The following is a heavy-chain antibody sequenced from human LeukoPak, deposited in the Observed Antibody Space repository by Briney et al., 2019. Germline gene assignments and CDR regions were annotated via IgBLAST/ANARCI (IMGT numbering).Heavy chain of an antibody. D-gene: IGHD6-19*01. CDR1: RYTFTSYD. CDR3: ARRVAGVDC. J-gene: IGHJ4*02. Sequence: ASVKVSCKASRYTFTSYDINWVRQATGQGRECVGRMNPNNCNTSYAQKLQGRDTMTRNTSISIAYMKLTSLTSDDTAIYYCARRVAGVDCWGQGTLVTVSS. V-gene: IGHV1-8*01. CDR2: MNPNNCNT.